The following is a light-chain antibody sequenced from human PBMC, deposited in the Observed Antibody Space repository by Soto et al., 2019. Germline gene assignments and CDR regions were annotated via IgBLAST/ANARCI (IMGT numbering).Light chain of an antibody. CDR1: QDIGNH. Sequence: DIQMTQSPSAMSASVGDRVTISCRASQDIGNHLAWFQQKPGKVPQRLIYAASSLQTGVPSRFSGSGSGTDFTLTINSLQPEDFEVYYCQQYGNSPYTFGQGTKVDIX. CDR2: AAS. V-gene: IGKV1-17*03. CDR3: QQYGNSPYT. J-gene: IGKJ2*01.